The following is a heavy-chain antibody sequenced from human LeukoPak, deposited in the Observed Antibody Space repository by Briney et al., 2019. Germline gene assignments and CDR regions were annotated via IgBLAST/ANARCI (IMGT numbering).Heavy chain of an antibody. CDR3: ARLAPDSSGYPYYFDY. CDR2: IYYSGST. V-gene: IGHV4-59*12. CDR1: GGSISSYY. D-gene: IGHD3-22*01. J-gene: IGHJ4*02. Sequence: PSETLSLTCTVSGGSISSYYWSWIRQPPGKGLEWIGYIYYSGSTNYNPSLKSRVTISVDTSKNQFSLKLSSVTAADTAVYYCARLAPDSSGYPYYFDYWGQGTLVTVSS.